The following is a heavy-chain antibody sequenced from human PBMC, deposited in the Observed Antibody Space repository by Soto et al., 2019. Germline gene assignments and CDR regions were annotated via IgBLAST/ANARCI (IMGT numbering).Heavy chain of an antibody. CDR1: GFTFSSYA. V-gene: IGHV3-30-3*01. D-gene: IGHD3-22*01. CDR2: ISYDGSNK. CDR3: ARDRSSSFWGLLPKLDAIDV. Sequence: QVQLVESGGGVVQPGRSLRLSCAASGFTFSSYAMHWVRQAPGKGLEWVAVISYDGSNKYYADSVKGRFTISRDNSKNTLYLQMNCLRAEDTAVYYCARDRSSSFWGLLPKLDAIDVWGQGTMVTVSS. J-gene: IGHJ3*01.